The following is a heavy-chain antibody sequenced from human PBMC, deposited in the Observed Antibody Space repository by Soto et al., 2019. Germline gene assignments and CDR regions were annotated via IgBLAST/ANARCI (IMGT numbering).Heavy chain of an antibody. CDR1: GYSFTSLD. CDR3: ARGVTAGVDY. CDR2: MQPSSGRT. D-gene: IGHD1-26*01. J-gene: IGHJ4*02. V-gene: IGHV1-8*01. Sequence: QVQLVQSGAEVREPGASVKVSCQASGYSFTSLDINWVRQTTGQGLEWMGWMQPSSGRTGYAQKFQGRVTMTRDTSINTAYMELSSLTSDDTGFYYCARGVTAGVDYWGQGTLVTVSS.